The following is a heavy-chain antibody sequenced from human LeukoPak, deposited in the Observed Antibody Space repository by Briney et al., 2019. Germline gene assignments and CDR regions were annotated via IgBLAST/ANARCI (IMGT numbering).Heavy chain of an antibody. Sequence: GASVKVSCKASGYTFTSYYMHWVRQAPGQGLEWMGIINPSGGSTSYAQKFQGRVTMTRDTSTSTVYMELSGLRSEDTAVYYCARDQTGSPLIAAAGTIYYCYGMDVWGQGTTVTVSS. D-gene: IGHD6-13*01. V-gene: IGHV1-46*01. CDR1: GYTFTSYY. CDR3: ARDQTGSPLIAAAGTIYYCYGMDV. CDR2: INPSGGST. J-gene: IGHJ6*02.